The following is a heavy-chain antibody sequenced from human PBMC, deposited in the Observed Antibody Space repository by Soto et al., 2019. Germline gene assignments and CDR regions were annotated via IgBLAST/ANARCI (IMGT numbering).Heavy chain of an antibody. CDR1: GGSISSGDYY. CDR2: IYYSGST. J-gene: IGHJ5*02. CDR3: ARDRGAYCGGDCYSSVWFDP. D-gene: IGHD2-21*02. Sequence: SETLSLTCTVSGGSISSGDYYWSWIRQPPGKGLEWIGYIYYSGSTYYNPSLKSRVTISVDTSKNQFSLKLGSVTAADTAVYYCARDRGAYCGGDCYSSVWFDPWGQGTPVTVSS. V-gene: IGHV4-30-4*01.